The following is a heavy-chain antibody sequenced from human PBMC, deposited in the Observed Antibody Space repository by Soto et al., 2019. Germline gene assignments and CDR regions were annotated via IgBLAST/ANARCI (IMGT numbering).Heavy chain of an antibody. J-gene: IGHJ4*02. CDR1: GFTFSSYA. V-gene: IGHV3-21*01. CDR3: ARPLHYYDGSGYSAY. D-gene: IGHD3-22*01. Sequence: GGSLRLSCAASGFTFSSYAMNWVRQAPGKGLEWVPSISSSSTYIYYADSVKGRFTISRDNAKNSLYLQMNSLRAEDTAVYYCARPLHYYDGSGYSAYWGQGTLVTVSS. CDR2: ISSSSTYI.